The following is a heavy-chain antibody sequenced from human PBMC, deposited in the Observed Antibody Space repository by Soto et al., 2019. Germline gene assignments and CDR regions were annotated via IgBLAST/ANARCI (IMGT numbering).Heavy chain of an antibody. CDR2: IIPIFGTA. D-gene: IGHD6-13*01. J-gene: IGHJ5*02. CDR1: GGTFSSYA. V-gene: IGHV1-69*06. CDR3: AGLFSGSSPAAGFDP. Sequence: QVQLVQSGAEVKKPGSSVKVSCKASGGTFSSYAISWVRQAPGQGLEWMGGIIPIFGTANYAQKFQGRVTITADKSASTANMEVSSLRSEDTAVYYCAGLFSGSSPAAGFDPWGEGTMVTVSS.